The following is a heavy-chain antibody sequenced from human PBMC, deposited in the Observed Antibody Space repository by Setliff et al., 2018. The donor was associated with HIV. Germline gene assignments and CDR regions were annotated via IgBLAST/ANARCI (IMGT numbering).Heavy chain of an antibody. V-gene: IGHV1-24*01. CDR3: ATDPGSLIWFGGSKVNV. J-gene: IGHJ6*02. Sequence: ASVKVSCKVYGYTVAEFSMHWVRQAPGKGLEWVAGFDPEDGVTFYAQNFQGRVTMTEDTSTDTAYMELSSLRSEDTAVYYCATDPGSLIWFGGSKVNVRGQGTTVTVSS. CDR2: FDPEDGVT. D-gene: IGHD3-10*01. CDR1: GYTVAEFS.